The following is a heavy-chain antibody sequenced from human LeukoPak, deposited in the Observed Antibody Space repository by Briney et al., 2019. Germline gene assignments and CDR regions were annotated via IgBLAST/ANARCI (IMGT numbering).Heavy chain of an antibody. CDR3: ARHSTLAYYYYYGMDV. D-gene: IGHD2-2*01. CDR2: ISYDGSNK. J-gene: IGHJ6*02. V-gene: IGHV3-30-3*01. CDR1: GFTVSSNY. Sequence: GGSLRLSCAASGFTVSSNYMSWVRQAPGKGLEWVAVISYDGSNKYYADSVKGRFTISRDNSKNTLYLQMNSLRAEDTAVYYCARHSTLAYYYYYGMDVWGQGTTVTVSS.